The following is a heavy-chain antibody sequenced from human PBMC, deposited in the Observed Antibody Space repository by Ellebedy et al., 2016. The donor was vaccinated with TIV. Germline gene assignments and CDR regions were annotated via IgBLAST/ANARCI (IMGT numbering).Heavy chain of an antibody. J-gene: IGHJ4*02. Sequence: SETLSLXXDVSGGSFSSGNWWNWVRQPPGKGLEWIGEIDPSGITNYNPSLKSRVTISIDKSKSQFSLRLTSVTAADTAVYYCASEGRILGSSWFAFDYWGQGTLVTVSS. CDR1: GGSFSSGNW. V-gene: IGHV4-4*02. D-gene: IGHD6-13*01. CDR3: ASEGRILGSSWFAFDY. CDR2: IDPSGIT.